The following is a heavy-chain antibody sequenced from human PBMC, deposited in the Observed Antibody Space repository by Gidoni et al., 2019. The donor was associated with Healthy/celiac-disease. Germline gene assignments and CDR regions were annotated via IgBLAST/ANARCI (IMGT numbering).Heavy chain of an antibody. CDR2: ISGSGGST. Sequence: EVQLLESGGGVVQPGGSLRLSCAASGFTFSSYAMSWVRQAPGKGLEWVSAISGSGGSTYYADSVKGRFTISRDNSKNTLYLQMNSLRAEDTAVYYCARSPRGYSYGPSDYWGQGTLVTVSS. J-gene: IGHJ4*02. CDR1: GFTFSSYA. CDR3: ARSPRGYSYGPSDY. D-gene: IGHD5-18*01. V-gene: IGHV3-23*01.